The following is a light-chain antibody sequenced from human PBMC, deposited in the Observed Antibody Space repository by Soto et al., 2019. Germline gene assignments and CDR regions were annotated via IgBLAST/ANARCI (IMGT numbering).Light chain of an antibody. CDR1: QSVSSSY. CDR2: GAS. J-gene: IGKJ3*01. V-gene: IGKV3-20*01. Sequence: EIVLTQSPGTLSLSPGERATLSCRASQSVSSSYLAWYQQKPGQAPRLLIYGASNRATGIPDRFSVSASGTDLTLTISRLEPEDFAVYYCQHCGTDALFGPGTKVDIK. CDR3: QHCGTDAL.